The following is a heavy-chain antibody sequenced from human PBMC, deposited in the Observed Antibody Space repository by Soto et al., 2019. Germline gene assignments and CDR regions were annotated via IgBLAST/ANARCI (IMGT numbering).Heavy chain of an antibody. CDR3: ARVPQITRLPWQWLVREGSDY. J-gene: IGHJ4*02. Sequence: GASVKVSCKASGYTFTSYGISWVRQAPGQGLEWMGWISAYNGNTNYAQKLQGRVTMTTDTSTSTAYMELRSLRSDDTAVYYCARVPQITRLPWQWLVREGSDYWGQGTLVTVSS. CDR1: GYTFTSYG. D-gene: IGHD6-19*01. V-gene: IGHV1-18*01. CDR2: ISAYNGNT.